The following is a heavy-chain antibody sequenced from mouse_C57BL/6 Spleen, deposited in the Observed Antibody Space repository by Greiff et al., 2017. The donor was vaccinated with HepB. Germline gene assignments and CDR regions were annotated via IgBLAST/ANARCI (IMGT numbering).Heavy chain of an antibody. Sequence: VQLQQSGPELVKPGASVKMSCKASGYTFTDYNMHWVKQSHGKSLEWIGYINPNNGGTSYNQKFKGKATLTVNKSSSTAYMELRSLTSEDSAVYYCADGYYDDFDYGGQGTTLTVSS. CDR3: ADGYYDDFDY. CDR1: GYTFTDYN. D-gene: IGHD2-3*01. V-gene: IGHV1-22*01. CDR2: INPNNGGT. J-gene: IGHJ2*01.